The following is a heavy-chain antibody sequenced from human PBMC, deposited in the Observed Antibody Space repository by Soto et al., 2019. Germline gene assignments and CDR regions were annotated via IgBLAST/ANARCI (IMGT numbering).Heavy chain of an antibody. CDR3: TWVAAILH. CDR1: GFTFASAW. J-gene: IGHJ4*02. V-gene: IGHV3-15*01. CDR2: IKSKENGGTI. Sequence: EVQLVESGGGLVKPGASLRLSCVASGFTFASAWMNWVRQAPGKGLEWIGRIKSKENGGTIDYAAPMKDRFIISRDDLKNTLYLQINSLQTEDTGVYYCTWVAAILHWGQGTLVTVSS. D-gene: IGHD2-15*01.